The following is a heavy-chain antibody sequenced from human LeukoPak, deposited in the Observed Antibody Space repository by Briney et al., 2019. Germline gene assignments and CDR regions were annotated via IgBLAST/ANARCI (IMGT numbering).Heavy chain of an antibody. J-gene: IGHJ6*04. CDR2: TSAYNGNT. CDR1: GYTFTSYG. D-gene: IGHD3-10*01. Sequence: ASVKVSCKASGYTFTSYGISWVRQAPGQGLEWMGWTSAYNGNTNYAQKLQGRVTMTTDTSTSTAYMELRSLRSDDTAVYYCARGADYYGSGSRDYGMDVWGKGTTVTVSS. CDR3: ARGADYYGSGSRDYGMDV. V-gene: IGHV1-18*04.